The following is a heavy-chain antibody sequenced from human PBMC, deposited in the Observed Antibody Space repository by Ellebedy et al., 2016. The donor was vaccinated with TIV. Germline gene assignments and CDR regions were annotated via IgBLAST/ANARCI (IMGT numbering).Heavy chain of an antibody. CDR1: GGSISSSTYY. Sequence: SETLSLTXPVPGGSISSSTYYWGWIRQPPGKGLEWIGSIYYSGSAHYNPSLKSGVAISVDTAKNEFSLKLHSVTAADTAVYYCARLAIAVTNPLPDTWGQGILVTVSS. CDR2: IYYSGSA. D-gene: IGHD2-2*03. V-gene: IGHV4-39*01. J-gene: IGHJ5*02. CDR3: ARLAIAVTNPLPDT.